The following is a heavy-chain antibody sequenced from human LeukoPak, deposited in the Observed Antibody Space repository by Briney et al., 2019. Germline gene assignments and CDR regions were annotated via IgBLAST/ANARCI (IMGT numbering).Heavy chain of an antibody. V-gene: IGHV4-59*01. J-gene: IGHJ3*02. CDR2: IYYSGST. Sequence: SETLSLTCTVSGGSISSYYWSWIRQPPGKGPEWIGYIYYSGSTNYNPSLKSRVTISVDTSKNQFSLKLSSVTAADTAVYYCARDLIAAAGTGAFDIWGQGTMVTVSS. CDR1: GGSISSYY. CDR3: ARDLIAAAGTGAFDI. D-gene: IGHD6-13*01.